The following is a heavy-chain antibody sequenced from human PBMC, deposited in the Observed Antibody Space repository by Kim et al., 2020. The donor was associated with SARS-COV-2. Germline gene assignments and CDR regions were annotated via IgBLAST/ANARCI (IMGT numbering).Heavy chain of an antibody. J-gene: IGHJ5*02. Sequence: SETLSLTCTVSGGSISSYYWSWIRQPPGKGLEWIGYIYYIGSTMYNPSLKSRVTISVDTSKNQFSLKVSSVTAADTAVYYCARGYCSTASCYPDLFAPWGQGTLVTVSS. CDR2: IYYIGST. CDR1: GGSISSYY. V-gene: IGHV4-59*01. D-gene: IGHD2-2*01. CDR3: ARGYCSTASCYPDLFAP.